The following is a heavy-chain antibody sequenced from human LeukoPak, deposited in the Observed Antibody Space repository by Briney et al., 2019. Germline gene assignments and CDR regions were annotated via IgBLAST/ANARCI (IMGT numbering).Heavy chain of an antibody. CDR2: ISSSNSYI. V-gene: IGHV3-21*01. CDR3: ARGAKDAFDI. CDR1: GFTFSSYS. Sequence: GGSLRLSCAASGFTFSSYSMNWVRQAPGKGLEWVSSISSSNSYIYYADSVKGRFTISRDNAKNSLYLQMNSLRAEDTAVYYCARGAKDAFDIWGQGTMVTVSS. J-gene: IGHJ3*02.